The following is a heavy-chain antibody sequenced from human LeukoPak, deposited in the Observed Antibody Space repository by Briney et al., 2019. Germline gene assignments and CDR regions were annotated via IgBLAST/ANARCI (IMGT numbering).Heavy chain of an antibody. Sequence: GRSLRLSCVASGFTFSNYAMHWVRQAPGKGLEWVAVISYDGSNKYYADSVKGRFTISRDNSKNTLYLQMNSLRAEDTAVYYCAKSAMVVYWFDPWGQGTLVTVSS. J-gene: IGHJ5*02. CDR2: ISYDGSNK. CDR1: GFTFSNYA. D-gene: IGHD5-18*01. V-gene: IGHV3-30-3*02. CDR3: AKSAMVVYWFDP.